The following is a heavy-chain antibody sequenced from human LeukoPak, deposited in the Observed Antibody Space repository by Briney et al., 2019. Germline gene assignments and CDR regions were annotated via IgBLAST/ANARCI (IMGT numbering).Heavy chain of an antibody. J-gene: IGHJ4*02. V-gene: IGHV4-39*01. CDR2: IYYSGST. CDR1: GGSISSSSYY. CDR3: ARRELPAANDY. Sequence: SETLSLTCTVSGGSISSSSYYWGWIRQPPGKGLEWIGSIYYSGSTYYNPSLKSRVTISVDTSKNQFSLKLSSVTAADTAVYYCARRELPAANDYWGQGTLVTVSS. D-gene: IGHD2-2*01.